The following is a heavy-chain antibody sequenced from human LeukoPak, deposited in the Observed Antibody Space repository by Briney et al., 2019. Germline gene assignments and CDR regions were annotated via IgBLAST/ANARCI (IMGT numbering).Heavy chain of an antibody. Sequence: ASVKVSCKASGYTFTSYGISWVRQAPGQGLEWMGWISAYNGNTNYAQKLQGRVTMTTDTSTSTAYMELRSLRSDDTAVYYCARDPDSSGYYGNWFDPWDQGTLVTVSS. CDR1: GYTFTSYG. D-gene: IGHD3-22*01. CDR3: ARDPDSSGYYGNWFDP. CDR2: ISAYNGNT. J-gene: IGHJ5*02. V-gene: IGHV1-18*01.